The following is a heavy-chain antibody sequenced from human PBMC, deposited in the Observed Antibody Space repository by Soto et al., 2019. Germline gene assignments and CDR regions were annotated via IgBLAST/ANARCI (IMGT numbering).Heavy chain of an antibody. V-gene: IGHV1-24*01. Sequence: ASVKVSCKVCGYTLTELSMHWVRQAPGKGLEWMGGFDPEDGETIYAQKFQGRVTMTEDTSTDTDYMELSSLRSEDTAVYYCATKGYRGYELDYWGQGNLVTVSS. CDR3: ATKGYRGYELDY. CDR1: GYTLTELS. CDR2: FDPEDGET. D-gene: IGHD5-12*01. J-gene: IGHJ4*02.